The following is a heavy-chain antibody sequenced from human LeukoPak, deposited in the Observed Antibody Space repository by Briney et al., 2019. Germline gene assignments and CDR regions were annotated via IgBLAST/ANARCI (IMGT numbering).Heavy chain of an antibody. J-gene: IGHJ6*02. CDR3: AKESVPRYYYGSGSYYTDGMDV. CDR2: IYTGGST. CDR1: GFTVSSNY. D-gene: IGHD3-10*01. Sequence: GGSLRLSCAASGFTVSSNYMSWVRQAPGKGLEWVSVIYTGGSTYYADSVKGRFTISRDNSKNTLYLQMNSLRAEDTAVYYCAKESVPRYYYGSGSYYTDGMDVWGQGTTVTVSS. V-gene: IGHV3-53*01.